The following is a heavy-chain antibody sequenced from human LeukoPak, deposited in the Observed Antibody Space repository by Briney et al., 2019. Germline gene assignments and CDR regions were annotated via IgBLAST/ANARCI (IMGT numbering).Heavy chain of an antibody. J-gene: IGHJ4*02. Sequence: ASVKVSCKASGYTFTSYYMHWVRQAPGQGLEWMGIINPSGGSTSYAQKFQGRVTMTGDTSTSTVYMELISLRSEDTAVYYCARDWSSSYPFDYWGQGTLVTVSS. CDR2: INPSGGST. D-gene: IGHD6-13*01. V-gene: IGHV1-46*01. CDR3: ARDWSSSYPFDY. CDR1: GYTFTSYY.